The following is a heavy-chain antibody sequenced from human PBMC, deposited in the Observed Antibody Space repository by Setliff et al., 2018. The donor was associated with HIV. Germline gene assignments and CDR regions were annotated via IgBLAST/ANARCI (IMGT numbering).Heavy chain of an antibody. CDR1: GGPTSSGPYY. J-gene: IGHJ6*03. Sequence: LPLTCTASGGPTSSGPYYWGWTRPPPGKGLEWIGTIYYSGSTYYNPSLKDRFTISRDNPKNTLYLQTSSPKTENTAMYFSARAFAGFCSLIDCYRPGYYYYMDVWGTGTTVTVSS. D-gene: IGHD2-21*01. V-gene: IGHV4-39*01. CDR2: IYYSGST. CDR3: ARAFAGFCSLIDCYRPGYYYYMDV.